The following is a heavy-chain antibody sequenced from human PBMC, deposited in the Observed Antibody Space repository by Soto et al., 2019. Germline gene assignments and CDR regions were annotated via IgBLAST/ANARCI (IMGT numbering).Heavy chain of an antibody. V-gene: IGHV4-31*03. Sequence: SETLSLTCTDSGGSISSGGYYWSWIRQHPGKGLEWIGYIYYSGSTYYNPSLKSRVTISVDTSKNQFSLKLSSVTAADTAVYYCARDRASMYSSSTYGMDVWGQGTTVTVSS. D-gene: IGHD6-6*01. CDR1: GGSISSGGYY. CDR3: ARDRASMYSSSTYGMDV. J-gene: IGHJ6*02. CDR2: IYYSGST.